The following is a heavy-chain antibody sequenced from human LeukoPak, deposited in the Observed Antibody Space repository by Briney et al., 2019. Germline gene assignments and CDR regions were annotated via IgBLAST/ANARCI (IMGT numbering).Heavy chain of an antibody. CDR1: GASIRNYF. CDR3: ARGADSSGYYSIFYFDY. D-gene: IGHD3-22*01. V-gene: IGHV4-59*01. J-gene: IGHJ4*02. Sequence: PSKTLSLTCTISGASIRNYFWGWIRQPPGKGLEWIGYIFFRAITNYNPSLKSRVTISVDTSKNQFSLKLSSVTAADTAVYYCARGADSSGYYSIFYFDYWGQGTLVTVSS. CDR2: IFFRAIT.